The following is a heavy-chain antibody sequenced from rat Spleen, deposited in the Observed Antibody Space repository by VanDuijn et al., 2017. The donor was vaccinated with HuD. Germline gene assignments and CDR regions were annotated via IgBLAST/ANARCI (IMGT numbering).Heavy chain of an antibody. Sequence: EVQLVESGGGLVQPGRSMKLSCAASGFTFSNYYMAWVRQAPTKGLEWVASISTGGGNTYYRDSVKGRFTISRDNAKSTLYLQMDSLRSEDTATYYCARHDEGVAYWYFDFWGPGTMVTVSS. D-gene: IGHD1-1*01. CDR3: ARHDEGVAYWYFDF. CDR2: ISTGGGNT. J-gene: IGHJ1*01. V-gene: IGHV5-25*01. CDR1: GFTFSNYY.